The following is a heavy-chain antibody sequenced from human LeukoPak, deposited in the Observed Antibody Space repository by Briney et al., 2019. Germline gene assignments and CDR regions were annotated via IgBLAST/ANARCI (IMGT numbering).Heavy chain of an antibody. CDR1: GFTFSSYE. V-gene: IGHV3-48*03. J-gene: IGHJ6*04. CDR2: ISSSGSTI. Sequence: GGSLRLSCAASGFTFSSYEMNWVRQAPGKGLEWVSYISSSGSTIYYADSVKGRFTISRDNAKNSLYLQMNSLRAEDTAVYYCAREGDYTYGMDVWGKGTTVTVSS. CDR3: AREGDYTYGMDV.